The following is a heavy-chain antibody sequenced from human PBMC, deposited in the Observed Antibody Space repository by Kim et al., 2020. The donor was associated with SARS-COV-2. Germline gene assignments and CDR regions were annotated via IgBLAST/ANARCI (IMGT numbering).Heavy chain of an antibody. Sequence: SETLSLTCTVSGGSIHSYYWSWIRQPPGKGLEWIGYIYYSGSTKYNPSLKSRVTISVDMSKNQFSLKLSSVTAADTAVYYCARRAYGDYWYFDLWGRGTLVTVSS. J-gene: IGHJ2*01. D-gene: IGHD4-17*01. CDR2: IYYSGST. CDR1: GGSIHSYY. CDR3: ARRAYGDYWYFDL. V-gene: IGHV4-59*01.